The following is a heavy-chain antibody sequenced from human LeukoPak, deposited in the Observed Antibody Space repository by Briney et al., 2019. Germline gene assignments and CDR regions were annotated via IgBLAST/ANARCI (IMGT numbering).Heavy chain of an antibody. CDR1: GCSISSYY. V-gene: IGHV4-59*01. CDR3: VRDNTPRAFDY. J-gene: IGHJ4*02. D-gene: IGHD2-2*02. Sequence: SETLSLTCAVSGCSISSYYWSWIRQPPGKGLEWIGYIYYSGSTNYNPSLKSRVTISVDTSKNQFSLKLSSVTAADTAVYYCVRDNTPRAFDYWGQATLVTVSS. CDR2: IYYSGST.